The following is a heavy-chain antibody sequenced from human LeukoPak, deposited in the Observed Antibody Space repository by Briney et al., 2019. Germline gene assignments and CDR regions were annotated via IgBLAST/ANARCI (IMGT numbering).Heavy chain of an antibody. CDR2: INPSGGST. J-gene: IGHJ4*02. Sequence: ASVKVSCKASGFTFTNYNMHWVRQAPGQGLEWMGIINPSGGSTNYAQNFQARVTMTRDTSTSAVYMELSSLRSEDTAVYYCAREDYYDSGSNDYWGQGTLVTVSS. CDR1: GFTFTNYN. D-gene: IGHD3-22*01. CDR3: AREDYYDSGSNDY. V-gene: IGHV1-46*01.